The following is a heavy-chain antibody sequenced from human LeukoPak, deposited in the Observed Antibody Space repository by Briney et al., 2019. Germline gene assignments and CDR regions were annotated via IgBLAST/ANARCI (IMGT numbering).Heavy chain of an antibody. Sequence: GGSLRLSCAASGLTFNNYDMHWVRQASGRGLEWVSTIGSAGDTYYLDSVKGRFTISRENAKNSFYLQMNALRGGDTAVYYCPRELRDGSGFDSWGQGTLVIVSS. D-gene: IGHD1-1*01. J-gene: IGHJ4*02. CDR2: IGSAGDT. V-gene: IGHV3-13*01. CDR3: PRELRDGSGFDS. CDR1: GLTFNNYD.